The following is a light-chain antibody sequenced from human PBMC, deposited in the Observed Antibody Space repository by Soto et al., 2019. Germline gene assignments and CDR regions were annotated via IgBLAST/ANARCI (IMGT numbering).Light chain of an antibody. CDR1: TSDVGGFAS. CDR3: SSYTTSNTWL. J-gene: IGLJ3*02. V-gene: IGLV2-14*01. Sequence: QSVLTQPASVSGSPGQSITISCSATTSDVGGFASVSWYQQHPGTAPRVIIYEVSNRTSGVSYRFAGSKSANTASLTISGLQADDEADYYCSSYTTSNTWLFGGGTELTVL. CDR2: EVS.